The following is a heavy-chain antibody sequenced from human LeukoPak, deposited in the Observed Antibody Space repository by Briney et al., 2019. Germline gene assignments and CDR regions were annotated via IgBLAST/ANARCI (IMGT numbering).Heavy chain of an antibody. V-gene: IGHV4-34*01. CDR2: IYYSGST. CDR3: AREVVTWEQWLVLSYFDY. D-gene: IGHD6-19*01. CDR1: GGSFSGYY. Sequence: PSEALSLTCAVYGGSFSGYYWGWIRQPPGKGLEWIGSIYYSGSTYYNPSLKSRVTISVDTSKNQFSLKLSSVTAADTAVYHCAREVVTWEQWLVLSYFDYWGQGTLVTVSS. J-gene: IGHJ4*02.